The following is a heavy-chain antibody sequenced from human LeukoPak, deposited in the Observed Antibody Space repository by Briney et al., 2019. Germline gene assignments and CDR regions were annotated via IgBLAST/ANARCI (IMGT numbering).Heavy chain of an antibody. D-gene: IGHD2-21*02. Sequence: ASVKVSCKASGYTFTGYYMHWVRQAPGQGLEWMGRINPNSGNTGYAQKFQGRVTITRNTSISTAYMELSSLRSEDTAVYYCASGDCNYVIYWGQGTLVTVSS. V-gene: IGHV1-8*03. CDR3: ASGDCNYVIY. J-gene: IGHJ4*02. CDR1: GYTFTGYY. CDR2: INPNSGNT.